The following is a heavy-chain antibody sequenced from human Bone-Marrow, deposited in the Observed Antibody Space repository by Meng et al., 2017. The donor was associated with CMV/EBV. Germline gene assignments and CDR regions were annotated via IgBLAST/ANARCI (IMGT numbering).Heavy chain of an antibody. D-gene: IGHD3-16*01. CDR2: ISLYNGDT. V-gene: IGHV1-18*01. J-gene: IGHJ4*02. CDR1: GYTFTSYG. Sequence: ASVKVSCKASGYTFTSYGISWVRQAPGQGLEWMGWISLYNGDTNYAQKVQGRVTMTTDTSTSTAYMELRSLRSDDTAVYYGARDGFMITFGGASDYWGQRTLVTVSS. CDR3: ARDGFMITFGGASDY.